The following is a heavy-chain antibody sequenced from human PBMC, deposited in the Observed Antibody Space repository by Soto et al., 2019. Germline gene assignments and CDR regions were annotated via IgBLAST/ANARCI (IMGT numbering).Heavy chain of an antibody. J-gene: IGHJ5*02. CDR3: ASSPRPGPWFDP. Sequence: GGSLRLSCAASGFTVSSNYMSWVRQAPGKGLEWVSVIYSGGSTYYADSVKGRFTISRDNSKNTLYLQMNSLRAEDTAVYYCASSPRPGPWFDPWGQGTLVTVSS. V-gene: IGHV3-53*01. CDR2: IYSGGST. CDR1: GFTVSSNY.